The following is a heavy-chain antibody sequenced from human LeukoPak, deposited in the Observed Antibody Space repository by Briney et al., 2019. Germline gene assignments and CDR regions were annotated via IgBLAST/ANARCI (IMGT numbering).Heavy chain of an antibody. D-gene: IGHD3-16*01. CDR3: ARDGVVNFWVSYGTYNYYYHMDV. CDR1: GFTFSNYW. CDR2: IKEDGSEK. V-gene: IGHV3-7*01. Sequence: GGSLRLSCAASGFTFSNYWMSWVRQAPGKGLEGVANIKEDGSEKDYVDSVKGRFTISRDNAQSSLYLQMDSLRAEDTAVYYCARDGVVNFWVSYGTYNYYYHMDVWGKGTTVTVSS. J-gene: IGHJ6*04.